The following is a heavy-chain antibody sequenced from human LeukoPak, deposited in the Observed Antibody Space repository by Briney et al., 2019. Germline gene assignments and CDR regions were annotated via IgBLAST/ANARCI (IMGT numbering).Heavy chain of an antibody. V-gene: IGHV3-7*01. Sequence: PGGSLRLSCAASGFSFSRYWMSWVRQAPGQGLEWVANIKQDGSEKNYVESVKGRFTIARDNAKNSLYLQTNSLRAEDTAVYYCARAGQEWFGELGFDQWGQGTLVIVSS. D-gene: IGHD3-10*01. CDR3: ARAGQEWFGELGFDQ. CDR2: IKQDGSEK. J-gene: IGHJ4*02. CDR1: GFSFSRYW.